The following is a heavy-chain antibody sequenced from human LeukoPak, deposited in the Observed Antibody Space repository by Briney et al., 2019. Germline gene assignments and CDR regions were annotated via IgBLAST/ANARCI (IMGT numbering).Heavy chain of an antibody. CDR2: INQDGRTI. D-gene: IGHD6-13*01. CDR3: ATDRGYSTFDY. J-gene: IGHJ4*02. Sequence: GGSLRLSCVASGITFRSYSMNWIRQAPGKGLEWVANINQDGRTINYGDPVKGRFTISRDNARNSLYLQMTSLRAEDTALYYCATDRGYSTFDYWGQGTLVTVSS. CDR1: GITFRSYS. V-gene: IGHV3-7*01.